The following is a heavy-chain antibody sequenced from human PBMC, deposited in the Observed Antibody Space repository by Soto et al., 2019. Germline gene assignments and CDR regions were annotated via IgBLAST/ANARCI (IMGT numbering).Heavy chain of an antibody. Sequence: VQLVESGGGLVKPGGSLRLSCEASVFRFMDYYMGWIRQGPGKRLEWISYISVTSDDTKYADSVKGRFTISRDNAANFVFLHMNSLRDEDTAVYFCARSLRATSPLSYWGQGTPVTVSS. J-gene: IGHJ4*02. V-gene: IGHV3-11*06. CDR1: VFRFMDYY. CDR2: ISVTSDDT. CDR3: ARSLRATSPLSY. D-gene: IGHD3-10*01.